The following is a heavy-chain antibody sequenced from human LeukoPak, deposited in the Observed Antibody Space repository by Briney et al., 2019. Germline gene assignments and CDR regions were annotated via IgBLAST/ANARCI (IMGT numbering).Heavy chain of an antibody. D-gene: IGHD2-2*02. CDR2: XXXXXXNN. J-gene: IGHJ6*02. V-gene: IGHV3-30*18. CDR3: AKVSCSSTSCYISYYYYGMDV. Sequence: GRSLRLSCAASGFTFSSYGMHWVRQAPGKGXXXXXXXXXXXXNNYYADSVKGRFTISRDNSKNTLYLQMNSLRAEDTAVYYCAKVSCSSTSCYISYYYYGMDVWGQGTTVTVSS. CDR1: GFTFSSYG.